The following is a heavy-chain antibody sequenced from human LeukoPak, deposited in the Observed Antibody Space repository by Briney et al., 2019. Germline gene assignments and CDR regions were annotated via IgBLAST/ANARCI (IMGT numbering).Heavy chain of an antibody. V-gene: IGHV4-39*01. J-gene: IGHJ3*02. CDR2: IDDSGNT. CDR3: ARPRGWTPGAFDI. CDR1: GGSINSGSYY. D-gene: IGHD6-19*01. Sequence: PAKTLSLTCTVSGGSINSGSYYWGCIRQPPGKGLGWIGSIDDSGNTYYNPSLKSRVTISVDTTMNQFSLKLSSVTAADTAVYYCARPRGWTPGAFDIWGQGTMVTVSS.